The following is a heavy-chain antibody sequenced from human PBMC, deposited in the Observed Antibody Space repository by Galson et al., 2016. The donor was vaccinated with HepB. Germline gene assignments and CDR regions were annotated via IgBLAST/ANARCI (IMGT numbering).Heavy chain of an antibody. CDR2: ICHTETT. CDR1: GASINDSTW. CDR3: ARAAIVPGARMVFDP. V-gene: IGHV4-4*02. D-gene: IGHD2-2*01. Sequence: SETLSLTCTVSGASINDSTWWTWVRQAPGRGLEWIGEICHTETTNNNPFLSSRFTLSIDKSRNQFSLNLTSATAADTAVYYCARAAIVPGARMVFDPWGQGTLVTVSS. J-gene: IGHJ5*02.